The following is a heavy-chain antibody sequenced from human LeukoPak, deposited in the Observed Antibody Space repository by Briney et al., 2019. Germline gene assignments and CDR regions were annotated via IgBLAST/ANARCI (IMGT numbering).Heavy chain of an antibody. CDR2: ISSNGGST. D-gene: IGHD6-13*01. Sequence: PGGSLRLSCSASGFTFSSYAMHWVRQAPGKGLEYVSAISSNGGSTYYADSVKGRFTISRDNSKNTLYLQMSSLRAEDTAVYYCVNADPYSSSWTFDYWGQGTLVTVSS. J-gene: IGHJ4*02. V-gene: IGHV3-64D*06. CDR1: GFTFSSYA. CDR3: VNADPYSSSWTFDY.